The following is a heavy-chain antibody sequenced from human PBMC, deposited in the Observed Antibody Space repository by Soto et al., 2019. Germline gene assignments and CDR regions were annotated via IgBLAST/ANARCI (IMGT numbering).Heavy chain of an antibody. D-gene: IGHD3-10*01. CDR3: AARPYYYYGLDV. J-gene: IGHJ6*02. Sequence: SETLSLTCTVSGGSISTPSYSWSWIRQPPGKAPEWIGYVYHNGNDYPKPSLKRRVTISPDGAKNQFSLKMTSATAADTGLYYCAARPYYYYGLDVWGQGTTVTVSS. CDR1: GGSISTPSYS. V-gene: IGHV4-30-2*01. CDR2: VYHNGND.